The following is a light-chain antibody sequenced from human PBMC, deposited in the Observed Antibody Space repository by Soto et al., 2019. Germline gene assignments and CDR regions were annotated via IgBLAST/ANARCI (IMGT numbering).Light chain of an antibody. V-gene: IGLV3-21*04. Sequence: SYELTQPPSVSVAPGKTARITCGGNKIGSKSVHWYQQKPGQAPVPVIYYDSDRPSGIPERFSGSNSGNTATLTTSRVEAGDEADDYCQVWDSSSDHPGVFGGGTKVTVL. CDR2: YDS. CDR1: KIGSKS. J-gene: IGLJ2*01. CDR3: QVWDSSSDHPGV.